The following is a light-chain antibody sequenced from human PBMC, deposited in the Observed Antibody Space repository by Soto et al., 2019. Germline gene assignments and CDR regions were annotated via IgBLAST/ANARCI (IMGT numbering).Light chain of an antibody. CDR1: QTVSRN. Sequence: VITQSPATLSMTHGETATLSCRASQTVSRNLAWYQQRPGQPPNLLIFGASHRAPDIPDRFSGSGSGTDFTLTISNLEPEDFAVYYCQQRSNWPPITFAQGTRLEI. CDR3: QQRSNWPPIT. J-gene: IGKJ5*01. V-gene: IGKV3-11*01. CDR2: GAS.